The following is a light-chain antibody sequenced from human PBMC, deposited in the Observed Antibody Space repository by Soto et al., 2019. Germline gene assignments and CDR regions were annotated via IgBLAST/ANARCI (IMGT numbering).Light chain of an antibody. J-gene: IGLJ1*01. V-gene: IGLV2-14*01. Sequence: SVLTQPASVSGAPGPAMPNTCTGNNSDVGIYDFVSWYQHHPGRAPKLIVSEVSHRPSGVSNRFSGSKSGNTASLTISGLQSEDEADYYCISYTSDDVRYVFGTGTKVTVL. CDR2: EVS. CDR3: ISYTSDDVRYV. CDR1: NSDVGIYDF.